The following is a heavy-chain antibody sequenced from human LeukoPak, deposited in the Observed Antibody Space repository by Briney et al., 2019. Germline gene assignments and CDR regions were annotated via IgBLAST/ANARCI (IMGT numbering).Heavy chain of an antibody. CDR2: IYSGGST. CDR3: AAGLYSDYVWGSYAFDI. CDR1: GFTVSSNY. J-gene: IGHJ3*02. V-gene: IGHV3-53*01. Sequence: GGSLRLSCAASGFTVSSNYMSWVRQAPGKGLEWVSVIYSGGSTYYADSVEGRFTISRDNSKNTLYLQMNSLRAEDTAVYYCAAGLYSDYVWGSYAFDIWGQGTMVTVSS. D-gene: IGHD3-16*01.